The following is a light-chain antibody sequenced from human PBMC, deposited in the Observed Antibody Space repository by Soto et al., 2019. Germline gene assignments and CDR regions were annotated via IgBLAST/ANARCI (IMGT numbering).Light chain of an antibody. J-gene: IGKJ5*01. CDR2: GAS. V-gene: IGKV3-15*01. Sequence: ETVVTQSPATVSLFPGESATLSCRASQSVSNNLAWYQQKSGQSPRLLLYGASTRATGIPARFSGSGSETDFTLTISSLQSEDFATYYCQQRSNWPQITFGQGTRLEI. CDR3: QQRSNWPQIT. CDR1: QSVSNN.